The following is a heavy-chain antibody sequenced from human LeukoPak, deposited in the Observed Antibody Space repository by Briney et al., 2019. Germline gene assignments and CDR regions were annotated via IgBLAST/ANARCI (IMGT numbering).Heavy chain of an antibody. D-gene: IGHD6-13*01. Sequence: ASVKVSCKASGYTLTGYYMHWVRQAPGQGLEWMGWINPNSGGTNYAQKFQGRVTMTRDTSISTAYMELSRLRSDDTAVYYCAREIAAAGTTFGFDPWGQGTLVTVSS. CDR3: AREIAAAGTTFGFDP. V-gene: IGHV1-2*02. J-gene: IGHJ5*02. CDR1: GYTLTGYY. CDR2: INPNSGGT.